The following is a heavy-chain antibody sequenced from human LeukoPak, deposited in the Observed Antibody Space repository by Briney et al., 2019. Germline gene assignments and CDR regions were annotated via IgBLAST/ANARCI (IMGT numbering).Heavy chain of an antibody. CDR1: GFTFSSYA. V-gene: IGHV3-23*01. CDR3: AKVKQQLALDY. CDR2: ISGSGSIT. Sequence: TGGSLRLSCAASGFTFSSYAMGWVRQAPGKGLEWVSTISGSGSITYYADSVKGRFTISRDNSKSTLYLHMNSLRAEDTAIYYCAKVKQQLALDYWGQGTLVTFSS. D-gene: IGHD6-13*01. J-gene: IGHJ4*02.